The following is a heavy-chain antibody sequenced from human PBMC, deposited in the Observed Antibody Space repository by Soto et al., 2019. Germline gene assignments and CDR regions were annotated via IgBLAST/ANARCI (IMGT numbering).Heavy chain of an antibody. D-gene: IGHD1-26*01. J-gene: IGHJ4*02. Sequence: SLRLSCAASGFTFSSYWMSWVRQAPGKGLEWVANVKQDGSEKYYVDSVKGRFTISRDNAKNSLYLRMNSLRAEDTAVYYCARDTSLYSGSYTFDYWGQGTLVTVSS. CDR2: VKQDGSEK. CDR1: GFTFSSYW. CDR3: ARDTSLYSGSYTFDY. V-gene: IGHV3-7*01.